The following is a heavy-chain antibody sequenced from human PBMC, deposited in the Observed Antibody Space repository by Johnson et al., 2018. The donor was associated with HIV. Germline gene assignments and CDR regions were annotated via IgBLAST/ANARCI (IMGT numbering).Heavy chain of an antibody. D-gene: IGHD3-22*01. CDR1: GFTVSSNY. CDR3: ARGQGYYYDSSGPTLNAFDI. CDR2: IYSGGST. Sequence: VQLVESGGGLVQPGGSLRLSCAASGFTVSSNYMSWVRQAPGKGLEWVSVIYSGGSTYYADSVKGRFTISRDNSKNTLYLQMNSLRAEDTAVYYCARGQGYYYDSSGPTLNAFDIWGQGTMVTVSS. J-gene: IGHJ3*02. V-gene: IGHV3-66*02.